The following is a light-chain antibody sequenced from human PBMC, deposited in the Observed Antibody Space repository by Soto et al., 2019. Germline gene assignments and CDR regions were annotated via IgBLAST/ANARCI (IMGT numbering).Light chain of an antibody. V-gene: IGKV1-5*03. CDR3: QHYNSYPFT. J-gene: IGKJ3*01. CDR2: KAS. Sequence: DIQMTQSPSTLSASVGDRVTITCRASQSISSWLAWYQQKPGKAPKLLIYKASSLESGVPSRFSGCGSGTDFTLNISSLPPDDFATYYCQHYNSYPFTFGPGTKVDIK. CDR1: QSISSW.